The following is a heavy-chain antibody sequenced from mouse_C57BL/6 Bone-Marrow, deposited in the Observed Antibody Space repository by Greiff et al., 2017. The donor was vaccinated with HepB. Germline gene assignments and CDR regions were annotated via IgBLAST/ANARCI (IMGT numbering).Heavy chain of an antibody. Sequence: VQRVESGPELVKPGASVKISCKASGYTFTDYYINWVKQRPGQGLEWIGWIFPGSGSTYYNEKFKGKATLTVDKSSSTAYMLLSSLTSEDSAVYFCASRYYGSSPFDYWGQGTTLTVSS. D-gene: IGHD1-1*01. CDR2: IFPGSGST. CDR3: ASRYYGSSPFDY. J-gene: IGHJ2*01. V-gene: IGHV1-75*01. CDR1: GYTFTDYY.